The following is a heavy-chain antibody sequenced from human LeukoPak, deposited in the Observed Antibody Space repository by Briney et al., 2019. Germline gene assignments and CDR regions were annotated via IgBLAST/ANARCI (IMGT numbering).Heavy chain of an antibody. V-gene: IGHV4-31*03. CDR2: IYYSGYTYST. CDR1: GDSIAGGRYY. Sequence: TPSETLSLTCTVSGDSIAGGRYYWSWIRQHPGKGLEWIGHIYYSGYTYSTYYNPSLKSRVTMSVDTSNDQFFLNLYSVTAADTAVYYCARPTAQDWYFDLWGRGTLVTVSS. J-gene: IGHJ2*01. CDR3: ARPTAQDWYFDL. D-gene: IGHD4-17*01.